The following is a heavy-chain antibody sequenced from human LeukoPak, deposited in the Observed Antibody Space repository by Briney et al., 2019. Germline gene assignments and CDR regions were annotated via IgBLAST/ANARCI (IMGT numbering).Heavy chain of an antibody. Sequence: SQTLSLTCAISGDSVSSNSAAWNWIRQSPSRGLEWRGRTYYRSKRYKDYAVSVKSRITIDPDTSKNQFSLQLNSVTPEDTAVYYCASSGVAAAGTDGTDYWGQGTLVTVSS. CDR1: GDSVSSNSAA. V-gene: IGHV6-1*01. D-gene: IGHD6-13*01. CDR2: TYYRSKRYK. J-gene: IGHJ4*02. CDR3: ASSGVAAAGTDGTDY.